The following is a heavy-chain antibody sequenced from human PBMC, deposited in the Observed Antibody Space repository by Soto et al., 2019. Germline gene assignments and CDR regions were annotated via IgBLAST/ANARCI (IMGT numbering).Heavy chain of an antibody. D-gene: IGHD6-13*01. V-gene: IGHV1-18*01. CDR1: GYTFTSYG. Sequence: QVQLVQSGAEVKNPGASVKVSCKASGYTFTSYGIGRVRQAPGQGLEWMGWINAYNGDTNYAQKVQARVTMTTDTSTSTAYMEVRSLRSDDTAVYYCAREVAAAGGEYDYWGQGTLVTVSS. CDR3: AREVAAAGGEYDY. J-gene: IGHJ4*02. CDR2: INAYNGDT.